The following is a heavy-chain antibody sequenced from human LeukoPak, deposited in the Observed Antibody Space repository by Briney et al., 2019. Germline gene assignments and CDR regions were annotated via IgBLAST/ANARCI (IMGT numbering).Heavy chain of an antibody. CDR3: ARDGEHGAFDI. CDR1: GFTFSSYW. Sequence: GGSLRLSCAASGFTFSSYWMSWVRQAPGKGLGWVANIKQDGSEKYYVDSVKGRFTISRDNAKNSLYLQMNSLRAEDTAVYYCARDGEHGAFDIWGQGTMVTVSS. D-gene: IGHD1/OR15-1a*01. V-gene: IGHV3-7*01. J-gene: IGHJ3*02. CDR2: IKQDGSEK.